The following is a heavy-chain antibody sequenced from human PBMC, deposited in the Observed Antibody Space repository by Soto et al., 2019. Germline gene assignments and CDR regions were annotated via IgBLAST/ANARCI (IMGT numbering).Heavy chain of an antibody. J-gene: IGHJ5*02. CDR3: ARVQVLWFGELFNWFDP. V-gene: IGHV4-59*01. D-gene: IGHD3-10*01. CDR2: IYYSGST. Sequence: SETLSLTCTVSCGSISSYYWSWIRQPPGKGLEWIGYIYYSGSTNYNPSLKSRVTISVDTSKNQFSLKLSSVTAADTAVYYCARVQVLWFGELFNWFDPWGQGTLVTVS. CDR1: CGSISSYY.